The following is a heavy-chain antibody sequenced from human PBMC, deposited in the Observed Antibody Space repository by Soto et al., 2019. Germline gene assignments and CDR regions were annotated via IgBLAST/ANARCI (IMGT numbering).Heavy chain of an antibody. J-gene: IGHJ6*02. V-gene: IGHV4-39*01. Sequence: QLQLQESGPRLVKPSETLSLTCSVSGGSISSSSYSWGWIRQPPGKGLEWIGTIYYSGSTHYNPSLEGRVAISADPPNNQLSLRLSSVTAADTAVYYCGRQPGHCGSTTCFGYYSVDVRGQGTTVTVS. CDR1: GGSISSSSYS. CDR3: GRQPGHCGSTTCFGYYSVDV. CDR2: IYYSGST. D-gene: IGHD2-2*01.